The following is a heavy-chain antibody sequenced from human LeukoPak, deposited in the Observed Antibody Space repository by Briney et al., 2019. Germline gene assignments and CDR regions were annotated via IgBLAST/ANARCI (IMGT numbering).Heavy chain of an antibody. D-gene: IGHD3-3*01. CDR2: IYHSGST. Sequence: SETLSLTCTVSGGSISTRSYYWGWIRQPPGKGLEWIGSIYHSGSTYYNPSLKSRVTISGDTSKNQFSLKLSSVTAADTAVYYCARDPRVTIFGVVKGDWFDPWGQGTLVTVSS. CDR1: GGSISTRSYY. J-gene: IGHJ5*02. V-gene: IGHV4-39*07. CDR3: ARDPRVTIFGVVKGDWFDP.